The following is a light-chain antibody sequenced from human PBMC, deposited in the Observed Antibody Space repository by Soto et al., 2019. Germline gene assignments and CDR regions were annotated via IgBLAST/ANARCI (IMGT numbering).Light chain of an antibody. Sequence: DIVMPQSPLSLPVTPGEPASISCRSSQSLLHSNGYNYLDWYLQKPGQSPQLLIYLGSNRASGVPERFSVSGSGTDFTLKISRVEAEDVGVYYCMQALQSITFGQGTRLEIK. CDR3: MQALQSIT. CDR1: QSLLHSNGYNY. J-gene: IGKJ5*01. CDR2: LGS. V-gene: IGKV2-28*01.